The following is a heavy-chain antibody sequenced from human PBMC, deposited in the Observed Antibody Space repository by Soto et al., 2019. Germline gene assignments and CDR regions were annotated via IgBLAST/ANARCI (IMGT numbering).Heavy chain of an antibody. Sequence: QVQLVESGGGVVQPGRSLRLSCAVSGFTFRTYGMHWVRQAPGKGLEWVAFISYDGSNKYYADSVKGRFTISRDNSKNTLYLQMNSLRAEDTAVYYCAKDLYDYGDYPMGYWGQGTLVTVSS. CDR1: GFTFRTYG. V-gene: IGHV3-30*18. D-gene: IGHD4-17*01. J-gene: IGHJ4*02. CDR3: AKDLYDYGDYPMGY. CDR2: ISYDGSNK.